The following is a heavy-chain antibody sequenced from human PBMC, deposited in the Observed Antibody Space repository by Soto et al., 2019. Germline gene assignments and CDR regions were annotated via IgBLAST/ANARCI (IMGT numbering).Heavy chain of an antibody. CDR2: IRYDGSNI. J-gene: IGHJ5*02. Sequence: GGSLRLSCAASGIIFNGFGMHWVRQAPGKGLEWVAVIRYDGSNIYYADSVKGRFTISRDNSKNTLYLQMDSLRAADTAVYYCASREGRSIAARPPWSWWFDPWGQGTLVTVSS. CDR3: ASREGRSIAARPPWSWWFDP. V-gene: IGHV3-33*01. D-gene: IGHD6-6*01. CDR1: GIIFNGFG.